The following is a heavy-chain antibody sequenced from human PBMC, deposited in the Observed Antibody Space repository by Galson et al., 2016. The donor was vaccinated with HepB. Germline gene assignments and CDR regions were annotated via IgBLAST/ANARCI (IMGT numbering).Heavy chain of an antibody. CDR2: MSYDGNKK. CDR1: GFSFISYG. D-gene: IGHD2-21*02. CDR3: AKDRGDMDYFYYGLDL. Sequence: SLRLSCAASGFSFISYGMHWVRQAPGKGLEWVAVMSYDGNKKYYAASVEGRFTVSRDNSKKTLYLQMNSLRPEDTALYYCAKDRGDMDYFYYGLDLWGQGTTVTVSS. J-gene: IGHJ6*02. V-gene: IGHV3-30*18.